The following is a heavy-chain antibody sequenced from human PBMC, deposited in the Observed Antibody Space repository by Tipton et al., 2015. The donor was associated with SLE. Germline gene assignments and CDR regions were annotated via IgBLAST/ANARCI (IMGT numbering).Heavy chain of an antibody. Sequence: TLSLTCTVSGGSISSYFWSWIRQSPGKGLEWIGYIYYRGSTSYNPSLKSRVSISLDTSKNQFALRLSSVTAADTGVYYCARTGAYSNFYYYYYMDVWGEGTTVTVSS. D-gene: IGHD4-11*01. CDR3: ARTGAYSNFYYYYYMDV. CDR1: GGSISSYF. V-gene: IGHV4-59*01. CDR2: IYYRGST. J-gene: IGHJ6*03.